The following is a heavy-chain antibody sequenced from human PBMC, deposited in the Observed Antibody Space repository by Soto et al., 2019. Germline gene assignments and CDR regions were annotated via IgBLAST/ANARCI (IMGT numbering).Heavy chain of an antibody. Sequence: SVKVSCKASGGTFSSYAISWVRQAPGQGLEWMGGIIPIFGTANYAQKFQGRVTITADESTSTAYMELSSLRSEDTAVYYCARAGYYDIWTGPPNWFDPWGQGTLVTVS. CDR3: ARAGYYDIWTGPPNWFDP. V-gene: IGHV1-69*13. J-gene: IGHJ5*02. D-gene: IGHD3-9*01. CDR1: GGTFSSYA. CDR2: IIPIFGTA.